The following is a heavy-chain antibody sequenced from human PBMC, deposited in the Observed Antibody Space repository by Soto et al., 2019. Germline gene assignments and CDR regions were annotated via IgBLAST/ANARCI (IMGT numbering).Heavy chain of an antibody. V-gene: IGHV4-31*03. CDR3: ARESRDGVNSPFDY. CDR2: IYYSGST. J-gene: IGHJ4*02. CDR1: GGSISSGAYY. Sequence: QVQLQESGPGLVKPSQTLSLTCTVSGGSISSGAYYWSWIRQHSGKGLEWIGYIYYSGSTYYHPSLKSRVTISVDTSKNQFSLRLSSVTAADTAVYYCARESRDGVNSPFDYWGQGTLVTVSS.